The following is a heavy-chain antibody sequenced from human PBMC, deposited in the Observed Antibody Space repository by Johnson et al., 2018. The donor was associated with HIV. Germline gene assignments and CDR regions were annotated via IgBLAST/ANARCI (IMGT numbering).Heavy chain of an antibody. CDR1: GFIATSNY. CDR2: IYGSNST. Sequence: VQLVESGGGLVKPGGSLRLSCAASGFIATSNYMTWVRQAPGKGLEWVSVIYGSNSTYYADSVKGRFTISRDNSKNTVYLQMNSLRGEDTAVYYCTTGSSGSNAFDIWGQGTMVTVSS. D-gene: IGHD3-22*01. V-gene: IGHV3-66*01. CDR3: TTGSSGSNAFDI. J-gene: IGHJ3*02.